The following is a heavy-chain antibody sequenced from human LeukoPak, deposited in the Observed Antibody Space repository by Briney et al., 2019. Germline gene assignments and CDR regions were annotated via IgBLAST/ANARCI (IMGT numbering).Heavy chain of an antibody. CDR2: IYSGGST. CDR1: GFTVSSNY. V-gene: IGHV3-53*01. D-gene: IGHD3-3*01. Sequence: GGSLRLSCAASGFTVSSNYMSWVRQAPGKGLEWVSVIYSGGSTYYADSVKGRFTISRNNSKNTLYLQMNSLRAEDTAVYYCARGEDYDFWSGYYTGALDYWGQGTLVTVSS. J-gene: IGHJ4*02. CDR3: ARGEDYDFWSGYYTGALDY.